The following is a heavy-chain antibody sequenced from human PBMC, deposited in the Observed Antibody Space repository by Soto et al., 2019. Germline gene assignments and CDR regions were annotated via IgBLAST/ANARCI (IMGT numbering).Heavy chain of an antibody. CDR2: IYYSGST. D-gene: IGHD3-3*01. Sequence: SETLSLTCTVSGGSISSGGYYWSWIRQHPGKGLEWIGYIYYSGSTYYNPSLKSRVTISEDTSKNQFSLKLSSVTAADTAVYYCARVRRGVVPYYFDYWGQGTLVT. J-gene: IGHJ4*02. CDR3: ARVRRGVVPYYFDY. CDR1: GGSISSGGYY. V-gene: IGHV4-31*03.